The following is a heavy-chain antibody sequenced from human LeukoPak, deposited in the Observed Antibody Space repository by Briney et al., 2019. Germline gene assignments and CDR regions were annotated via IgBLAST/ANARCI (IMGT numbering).Heavy chain of an antibody. CDR3: AKGYYGSGSYGWFDY. V-gene: IGHV3-48*04. CDR1: GFTFSSYS. CDR2: ISSSGSTI. Sequence: GGSLRLSCAASGFTFSSYSMNWVRQAPGKGLEWVSYISSSGSTIYYADSVKGRFTISRDNAKNTLFLHMNSLRAEDTAVYSCAKGYYGSGSYGWFDYWGQGTLVTVSS. J-gene: IGHJ4*02. D-gene: IGHD3-10*01.